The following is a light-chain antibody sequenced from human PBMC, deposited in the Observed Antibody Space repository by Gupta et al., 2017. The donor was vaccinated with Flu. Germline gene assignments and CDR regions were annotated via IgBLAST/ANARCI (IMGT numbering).Light chain of an antibody. J-gene: IGKJ1*01. CDR2: KAS. V-gene: IGKV1-5*03. Sequence: DIQMTQSPSTLSVSVGDRVSITCRASQSISNWVAWYQQKPGKAPKLLIYKASSLESGVPSRFSGSGSGTEFTLTISSLQPDDFATYYCQQDNSYSQTFGQGTKVEIK. CDR1: QSISNW. CDR3: QQDNSYSQT.